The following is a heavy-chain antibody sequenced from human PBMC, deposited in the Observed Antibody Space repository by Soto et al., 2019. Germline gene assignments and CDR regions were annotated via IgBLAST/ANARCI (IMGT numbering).Heavy chain of an antibody. D-gene: IGHD2-2*01. CDR2: IYYSGST. CDR1: GGSFSSYY. V-gene: IGHV4-59*08. J-gene: IGHJ6*03. CDR3: AGRDCSGTNCYYLDYYYMDV. Sequence: QVQLQESGPGLVRPSETLSPTCTVSGGSFSSYYWTWIRQSPGTGLEWIGYIYYSGSTDYNPSLRGRLAISRDMSKNQFALRLNSMTAADTAVYYCAGRDCSGTNCYYLDYYYMDVWGKGTTVTVSS.